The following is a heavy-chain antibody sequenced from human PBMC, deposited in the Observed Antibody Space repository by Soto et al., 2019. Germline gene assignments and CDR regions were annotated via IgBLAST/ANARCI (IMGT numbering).Heavy chain of an antibody. Sequence: GGSLIVSCAASGFVFIDFAMTWVRQSPGKRLEWVAGIAGRGSATYHADSVKGRFTISRDNSKETLFLQMDSLRGEDTAIYYCAKAPLEKCLNRLCYHLDHWGQGTLVTVPS. CDR3: AKAPLEKCLNRLCYHLDH. CDR1: GFVFIDFA. J-gene: IGHJ4*02. V-gene: IGHV3-23*01. CDR2: IAGRGSAT. D-gene: IGHD2-8*01.